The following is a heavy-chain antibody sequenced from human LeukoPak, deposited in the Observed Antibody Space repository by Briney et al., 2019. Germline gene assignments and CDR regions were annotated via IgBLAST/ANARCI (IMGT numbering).Heavy chain of an antibody. V-gene: IGHV1-2*02. CDR2: INPSSGGT. J-gene: IGHJ3*02. D-gene: IGHD3-22*01. Sequence: GASVKVSCKPSGYTFTGYYIHWVRQAPGQGLEWMGWINPSSGGTNYPQKFQGRVTMTRDMSTSTVYMELSSLRSEDTAVYYCARDYYDSSGYQSFFDAFDIWGQGTMVTVSS. CDR3: ARDYYDSSGYQSFFDAFDI. CDR1: GYTFTGYY.